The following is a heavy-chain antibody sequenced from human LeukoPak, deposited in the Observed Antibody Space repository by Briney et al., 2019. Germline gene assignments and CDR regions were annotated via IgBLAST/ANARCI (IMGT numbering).Heavy chain of an antibody. CDR3: ARVSHGDYVGVGAFDI. CDR1: GGSISSSSYY. D-gene: IGHD4-17*01. V-gene: IGHV4-39*07. CDR2: IYYSGST. Sequence: SETLSLTCTVSGGSISSSSYYWGWIRQPPGKGLEWIGSIYYSGSTYYNPSLKSRVTISVDTSKNQFSLKLSSVTAADTAVYYCARVSHGDYVGVGAFDIWGQGTMVTVSS. J-gene: IGHJ3*02.